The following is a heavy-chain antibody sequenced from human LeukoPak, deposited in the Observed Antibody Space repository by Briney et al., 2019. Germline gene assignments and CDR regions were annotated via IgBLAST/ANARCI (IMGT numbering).Heavy chain of an antibody. Sequence: GGSLRLSCAASGFTFSSYSMNWVRQAPGKGLEWVSYISSSSSTIYYADSVKGRFTISRDNAKNSLYLQMNSLRAEDTAIYYCAKDALLLSTNDAFDIWGQGTMVTVSS. J-gene: IGHJ3*02. CDR3: AKDALLLSTNDAFDI. CDR1: GFTFSSYS. CDR2: ISSSSSTI. V-gene: IGHV3-48*01. D-gene: IGHD2/OR15-2a*01.